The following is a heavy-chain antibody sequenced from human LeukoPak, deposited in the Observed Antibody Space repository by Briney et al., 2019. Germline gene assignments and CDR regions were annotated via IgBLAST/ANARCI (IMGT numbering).Heavy chain of an antibody. CDR1: GGSISSYY. CDR3: ARGVYIAAAQYGF. J-gene: IGHJ4*01. CDR2: IYYSGST. V-gene: IGHV4-59*01. Sequence: SETLSLTCTVSGGSISSYYWSWIRQPPGKGLEWIGYIYYSGSTNYNPSLKSRVTISVDTSKNQFSLKLSSVTAADTAVYYCARGVYIAAAQYGFWGQEPWSPSPQ. D-gene: IGHD6-13*01.